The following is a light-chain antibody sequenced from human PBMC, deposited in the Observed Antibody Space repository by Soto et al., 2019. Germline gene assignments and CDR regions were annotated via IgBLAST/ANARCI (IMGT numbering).Light chain of an antibody. J-gene: IGKJ2*01. CDR1: QSVSSY. CDR3: QQRSSWPYT. V-gene: IGKV3-11*01. CDR2: DAS. Sequence: EIVLTQSPATLSLSPGERATLSCRASQSVSSYLAWYQQKPGQAPRLLIYDASNRATGIPARFSGSGSGTDFTLTISSLETEDFAVDYCQQRSSWPYTFGQGTKLEIK.